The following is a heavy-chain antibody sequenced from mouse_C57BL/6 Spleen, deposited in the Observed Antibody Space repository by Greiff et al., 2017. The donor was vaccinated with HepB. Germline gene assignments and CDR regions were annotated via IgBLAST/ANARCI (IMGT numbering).Heavy chain of an antibody. V-gene: IGHV1-39*01. CDR2: INPNYGTT. CDR1: GYSFTDSN. D-gene: IGHD1-1*01. J-gene: IGHJ2*01. CDR3: ARGGFITTVVAPYYFDY. Sequence: VQLKESGPELVKPGASVKISCKASGYSFTDSNMNWVKQSNGKSLEWIGVINPNYGTTSYNQKFKGKATLTVAQSSSTAYMQLNSLTSEDSAVYYCARGGFITTVVAPYYFDYWGQGTTLTVSS.